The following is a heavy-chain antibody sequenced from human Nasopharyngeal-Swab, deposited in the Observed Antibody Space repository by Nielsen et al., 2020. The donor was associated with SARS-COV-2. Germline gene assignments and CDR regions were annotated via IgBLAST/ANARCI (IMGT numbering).Heavy chain of an antibody. Sequence: ASVKVSCKVSGYTLTELSMHWVRQAPGKGLEWMGGFDPEDGETIYAQKFQGRVTMTEDTSTDTAYMELSSLRSEDTAVYYCATSYRIAAAGAYYFDYWGQGTRVTVSS. CDR3: ATSYRIAAAGAYYFDY. D-gene: IGHD6-13*01. J-gene: IGHJ4*02. CDR1: GYTLTELS. CDR2: FDPEDGET. V-gene: IGHV1-24*01.